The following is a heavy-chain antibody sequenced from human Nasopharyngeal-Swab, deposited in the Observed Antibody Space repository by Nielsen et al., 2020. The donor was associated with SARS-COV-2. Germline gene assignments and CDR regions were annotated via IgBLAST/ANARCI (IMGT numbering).Heavy chain of an antibody. V-gene: IGHV3-53*01. J-gene: IGHJ4*02. CDR2: IYSGGST. Sequence: GESLKISCAASGFTVSSNYMSWVRQAPGKGLEWVSVIYSGGSTYYADSVKGRFTISRDNSKKTLYLQMDSLRAEDTAVYYCARDLGYYDYVWGSYRIKDFDYWGQGTLVTVSS. CDR3: ARDLGYYDYVWGSYRIKDFDY. D-gene: IGHD3-16*02. CDR1: GFTVSSNY.